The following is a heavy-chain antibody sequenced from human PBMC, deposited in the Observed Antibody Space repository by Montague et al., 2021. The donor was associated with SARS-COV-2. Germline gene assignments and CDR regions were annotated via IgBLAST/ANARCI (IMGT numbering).Heavy chain of an antibody. CDR2: VYYSENT. J-gene: IGHJ4*02. D-gene: IGHD2-21*02. Sequence: SETLSLTCTVSGGSISNSNYYWGRIRQPPGMGLDRIVSVYYSENTYHNPSLKSGMSISVDTPKSQLSLKVMSVTAADTAVYYCARRCTGGGYCHASHWGQGTLVTVSS. CDR1: GGSISNSNYY. CDR3: ARRCTGGGYCHASH. V-gene: IGHV4-39*01.